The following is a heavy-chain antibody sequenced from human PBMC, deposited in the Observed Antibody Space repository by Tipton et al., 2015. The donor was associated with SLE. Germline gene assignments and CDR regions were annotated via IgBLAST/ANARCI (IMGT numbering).Heavy chain of an antibody. J-gene: IGHJ4*02. D-gene: IGHD1-26*01. CDR1: GVSIRSYY. V-gene: IGHV4-59*12. CDR3: ASLEYSGSYSRDY. Sequence: LRLSCTVSGVSIRSYYWSWIRQPPGKGLEWIAFIHFSGSTNYNPSLKSRVTISLDTSENQFSLKLSSVTAADTAVYFCASLEYSGSYSRDYWGQGTLVTVSS. CDR2: IHFSGST.